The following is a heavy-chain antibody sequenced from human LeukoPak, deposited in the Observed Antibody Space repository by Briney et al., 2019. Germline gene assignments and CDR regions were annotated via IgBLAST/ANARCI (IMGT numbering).Heavy chain of an antibody. V-gene: IGHV1-69*10. CDR2: IIPIFDIS. Sequence: GASVKVSCKPSGGTFTSYAISWVRQAPGQGLEWMGGIIPIFDISNHAQKFQGRISITADRFTTPAYLELSSLRSEDTAVYYCARELVAASIPHKHGAFNIWGQGTMVTVSS. CDR3: ARELVAASIPHKHGAFNI. J-gene: IGHJ3*02. D-gene: IGHD2-2*01. CDR1: GGTFTSYA.